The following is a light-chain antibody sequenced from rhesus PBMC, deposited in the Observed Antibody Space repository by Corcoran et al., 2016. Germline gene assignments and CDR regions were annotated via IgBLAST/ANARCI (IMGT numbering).Light chain of an antibody. J-gene: IGKJ2*01. V-gene: IGKV2-78*01. CDR3: LQILQTPYS. CDR1: QSLLDSDGYTH. CDR2: LGS. Sequence: DIVMTQTPLSLPVTPGEPASISCRSSQSLLDSDGYTHLHWYLQKPGHSPQLLSFLGSNRASGVPDRFSGIGSGTDFTLKISRVEAEDVGIYYCLQILQTPYSFGQGTKVEIK.